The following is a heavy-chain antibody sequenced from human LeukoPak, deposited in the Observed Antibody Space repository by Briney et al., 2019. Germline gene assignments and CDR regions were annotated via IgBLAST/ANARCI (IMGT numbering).Heavy chain of an antibody. V-gene: IGHV4-59*08. J-gene: IGHJ4*02. CDR2: IYYSGST. CDR3: ARNMKLLWFGELLGFDY. D-gene: IGHD3-10*01. CDR1: GGSISSYY. Sequence: SETLSLTCTVSGGSISSYYWSWIRQPPGKGMEWIGYIYYSGSTNYNPSLKSRVTISVDTSKNQFSLKLSSVTAADTAVYYCARNMKLLWFGELLGFDYWGQGTLVTVSS.